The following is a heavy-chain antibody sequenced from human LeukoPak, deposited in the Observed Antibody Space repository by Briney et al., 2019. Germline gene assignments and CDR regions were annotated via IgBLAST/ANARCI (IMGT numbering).Heavy chain of an antibody. CDR2: ISYSGST. D-gene: IGHD2-8*01. J-gene: IGHJ4*02. CDR1: GGSITSSKYF. CDR3: AGLGVMVLVYQFEC. Sequence: PSETLSLTCAVSGGSITSSKYFWGWIRQPPGKELELIGIISYSGSTDYNPSLKSRVTISTDTSKNQFSLKLTSVTAAGTAVYYCAGLGVMVLVYQFECWGRGTPVTVSS. V-gene: IGHV4-39*07.